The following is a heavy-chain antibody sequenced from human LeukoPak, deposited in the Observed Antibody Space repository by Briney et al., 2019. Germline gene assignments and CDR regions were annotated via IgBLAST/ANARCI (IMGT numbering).Heavy chain of an antibody. J-gene: IGHJ3*01. D-gene: IGHD1-26*01. CDR3: ARSDSGSYYYYTDAFDV. CDR1: GYTFTSYG. Sequence: ASVKVSCKASGYTFTSYGISWVRQAPGQGLEWMGWISAYNGNTNYAQKLQGRVTMTTDTSTSTAYMELRSLRSDDTAVYYCARSDSGSYYYYTDAFDVWGQGTMVTVSS. CDR2: ISAYNGNT. V-gene: IGHV1-18*01.